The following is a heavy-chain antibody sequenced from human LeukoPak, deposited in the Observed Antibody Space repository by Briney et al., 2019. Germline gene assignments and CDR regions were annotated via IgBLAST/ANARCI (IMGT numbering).Heavy chain of an antibody. CDR1: GFTFSSYS. V-gene: IGHV3-21*01. CDR3: ARVLEQLMAFG. D-gene: IGHD2-8*01. J-gene: IGHJ4*02. Sequence: GGSLRLSCAASGFTFSSYSMNWVRQAPGKGLEWVSSISSSSSYIYYADSVKGRFTISRDNAKNPLYLQMNSLRAEDTAVYYCARVLEQLMAFGWGQGTLVTVSS. CDR2: ISSSSSYI.